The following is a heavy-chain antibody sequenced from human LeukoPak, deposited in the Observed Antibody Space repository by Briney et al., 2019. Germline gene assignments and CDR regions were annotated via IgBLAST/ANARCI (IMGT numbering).Heavy chain of an antibody. V-gene: IGHV3-23*01. CDR3: AGYCSSTSCYSLGP. CDR2: VSGSGGST. J-gene: IGHJ5*02. Sequence: GGSLRLSCAASGFTFSSYAMSWVRQAPGKGLEWVSAVSGSGGSTYYADSVKGRFTISRDNSKNTLYLQMNSLRAEDTAVYYCAGYCSSTSCYSLGPWGQGTLVTVSS. D-gene: IGHD2-2*01. CDR1: GFTFSSYA.